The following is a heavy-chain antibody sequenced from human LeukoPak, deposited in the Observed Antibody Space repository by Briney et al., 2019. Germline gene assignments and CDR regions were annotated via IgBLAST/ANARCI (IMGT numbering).Heavy chain of an antibody. Sequence: GGSLRLSCAASGFTFSSYAVHWVRQAPGKGLEWVAVISYDGSNKYYADSVKGRFTISRDNSKNTLYLQMNSLRAEDTAAYYCARPLEYSSSSGLGYYYYMDVWGKGTTVTVSS. CDR1: GFTFSSYA. CDR3: ARPLEYSSSSGLGYYYYMDV. CDR2: ISYDGSNK. D-gene: IGHD6-6*01. V-gene: IGHV3-30*04. J-gene: IGHJ6*03.